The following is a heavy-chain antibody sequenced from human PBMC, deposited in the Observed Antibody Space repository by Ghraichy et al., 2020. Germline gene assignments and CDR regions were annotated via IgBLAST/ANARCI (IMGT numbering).Heavy chain of an antibody. CDR2: IYYSGST. V-gene: IGHV4-61*01. CDR1: GGSVSSGSYY. J-gene: IGHJ4*02. Sequence: SETLSLTCTVSGGSVSSGSYYWSWIRQPPGKGLEWIGYIYYSGSTNYNPSLKSRVTISVDTSKNQFSLKLSSVTAADSAVYYCARDSRRCSSTSCYTGSDYWGQGTLVTVSS. CDR3: ARDSRRCSSTSCYTGSDY. D-gene: IGHD2-2*02.